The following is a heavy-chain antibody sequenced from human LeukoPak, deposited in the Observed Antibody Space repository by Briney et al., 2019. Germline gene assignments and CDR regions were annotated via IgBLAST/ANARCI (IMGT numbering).Heavy chain of an antibody. D-gene: IGHD3-10*01. Sequence: TFSHYAMSWVRQAPGKGLEWIGYIYYSGSTYYNPSLKSRVTISVDTSKNQFSLKLSSVTAADTAVYYCAREGDDYGSGTIVGFDYWGQGTLVTVSS. J-gene: IGHJ4*02. CDR1: TFSHYA. CDR3: AREGDDYGSGTIVGFDY. V-gene: IGHV4-30-4*08. CDR2: IYYSGST.